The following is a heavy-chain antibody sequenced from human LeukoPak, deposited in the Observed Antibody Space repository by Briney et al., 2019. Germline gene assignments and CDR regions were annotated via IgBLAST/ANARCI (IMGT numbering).Heavy chain of an antibody. CDR3: VKDSGTNYDSRGFLPHFDY. CDR2: ISWNSGDI. D-gene: IGHD3-22*01. J-gene: IGHJ4*02. Sequence: GGSPRLSCAASGFTFDDYAMHWVRQAPGKGLEWVSGISWNSGDIGYADSVKGRFTISRDNAKNSLYLQMSSLRAEDTALYYCVKDSGTNYDSRGFLPHFDYWGQGTLVTVSS. CDR1: GFTFDDYA. V-gene: IGHV3-9*01.